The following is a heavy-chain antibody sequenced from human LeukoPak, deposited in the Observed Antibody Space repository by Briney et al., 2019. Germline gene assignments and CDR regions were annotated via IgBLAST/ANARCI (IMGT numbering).Heavy chain of an antibody. J-gene: IGHJ4*02. D-gene: IGHD5-18*01. Sequence: GASVKVSCKASGYTFTSYGISWVRQAPGQGLEWMGWISAYNGNTNYAQKLQGRVTMTQDTSTSTAYMELRRLRSDDTAVYYCVRDLGVDTTMIFFDYWGQGTLVTVSS. CDR2: ISAYNGNT. CDR1: GYTFTSYG. CDR3: VRDLGVDTTMIFFDY. V-gene: IGHV1-18*04.